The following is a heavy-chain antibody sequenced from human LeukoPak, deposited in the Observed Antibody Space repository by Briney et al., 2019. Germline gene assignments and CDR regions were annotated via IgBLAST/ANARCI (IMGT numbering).Heavy chain of an antibody. D-gene: IGHD3-9*01. CDR3: ARVSNYDILTGYSNFDY. CDR1: GYTLTGYY. J-gene: IGHJ4*02. CDR2: INPNSGDT. V-gene: IGHV1-2*02. Sequence: ASVKVSCKASGYTLTGYYKHWVRQAPGQGLEWMGWINPNSGDTNYAQKFQGRVTMTRDTSISTAYMELSRLRSDDTAVYYCARVSNYDILTGYSNFDYWGQGTLVTVSS.